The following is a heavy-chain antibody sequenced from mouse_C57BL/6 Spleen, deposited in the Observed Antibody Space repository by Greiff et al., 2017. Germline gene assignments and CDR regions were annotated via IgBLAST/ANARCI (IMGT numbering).Heavy chain of an antibody. D-gene: IGHD2-1*01. CDR3: ARHEAKLYGKGYYAMDY. CDR1: GYTFTEYT. Sequence: VKLQQSGAELVKPGASVKLSCKASGYTFTEYTIHWVKQRSGQGLEWIGWFYPGSGSIKYNEKFKDKATLTADKSSSTVYMELSRLTSEDSAVYFCARHEAKLYGKGYYAMDYWGQGTSVTVSS. V-gene: IGHV1-62-2*01. CDR2: FYPGSGSI. J-gene: IGHJ4*01.